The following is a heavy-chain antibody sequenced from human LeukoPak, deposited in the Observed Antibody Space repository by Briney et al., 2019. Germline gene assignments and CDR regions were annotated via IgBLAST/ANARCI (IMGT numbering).Heavy chain of an antibody. D-gene: IGHD6-19*01. V-gene: IGHV1-3*01. CDR3: AREAVEKWLPTKCWFDP. CDR2: INAGNGNT. CDR1: GYTFTSYA. J-gene: IGHJ5*02. Sequence: ASVTVSCKASGYTFTSYAMHWVRQAPGQRLEWMGWINAGNGNTKYSQKFQGRVTITRDTSASTAYMELSSLRSEDTAVYYCAREAVEKWLPTKCWFDPWGQGTLVAVSS.